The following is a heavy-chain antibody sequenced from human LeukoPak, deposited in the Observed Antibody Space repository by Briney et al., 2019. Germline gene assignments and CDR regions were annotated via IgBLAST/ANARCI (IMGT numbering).Heavy chain of an antibody. Sequence: GRSLRLSCAASGFTFDDYGMHWVRQAPGKGLEWVSLISGDGGSTYYADSVKGRFTMSRDNSKNSLYLQMNSLRTEDTALYYCAKAYCSGGSCYKYYYYGMDVWGQGTTVTVSS. CDR1: GFTFDDYG. CDR3: AKAYCSGGSCYKYYYYGMDV. V-gene: IGHV3-43*02. J-gene: IGHJ6*02. CDR2: ISGDGGST. D-gene: IGHD2-15*01.